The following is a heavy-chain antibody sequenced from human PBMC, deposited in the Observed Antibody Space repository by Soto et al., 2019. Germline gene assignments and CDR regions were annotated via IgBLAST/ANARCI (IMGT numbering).Heavy chain of an antibody. J-gene: IGHJ5*02. D-gene: IGHD1-26*01. Sequence: QVQLVQSGAQVKKPGAAVRISFRASGYSFTSTYVHWLRQAPGQGPEWMGIINPASGTTHYAQKCHGSRTITSGPSSGSAFLFLHALTSHDTAVYFCALKVVPYYDTWAQGTLLTVSS. V-gene: IGHV1-46*01. CDR2: INPASGTT. CDR1: GYSFTSTY. CDR3: ALKVVPYYDT.